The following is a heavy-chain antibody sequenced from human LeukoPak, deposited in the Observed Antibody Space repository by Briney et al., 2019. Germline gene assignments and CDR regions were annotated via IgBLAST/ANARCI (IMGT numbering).Heavy chain of an antibody. J-gene: IGHJ4*02. CDR2: TYYRSKWYN. Sequence: SQTLSLTCAISGDSVSSNSAAWNWIRQSPSRGLEWLGRTYYRSKWYNDYAVSVKSRITINPDTSKNQFSLKLSSVTAADTAVYYCARQINYSNYLRRWGQGTLVTVSS. D-gene: IGHD4-11*01. CDR1: GDSVSSNSAA. V-gene: IGHV6-1*01. CDR3: ARQINYSNYLRR.